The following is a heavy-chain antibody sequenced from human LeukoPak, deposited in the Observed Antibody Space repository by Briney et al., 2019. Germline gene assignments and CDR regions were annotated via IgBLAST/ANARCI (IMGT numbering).Heavy chain of an antibody. CDR3: ARLSQLCYFASGRYYYHAMDV. J-gene: IGHJ6*04. CDR1: GGSMNGYY. D-gene: IGHD3-10*01. Sequence: SETLSLTCTVSGGSMNGYYWSWIRQPPGKELEWMGYIYYSGTTSYDPSPKSRVTISVDMSKNQFSLRLRSVTAADPAVYCCARLSQLCYFASGRYYYHAMDVWGKGTTVIVSS. CDR2: IYYSGTT. V-gene: IGHV4-59*01.